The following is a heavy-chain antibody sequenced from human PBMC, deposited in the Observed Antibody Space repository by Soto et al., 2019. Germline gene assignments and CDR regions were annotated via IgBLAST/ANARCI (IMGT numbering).Heavy chain of an antibody. CDR1: GFPFSFYG. J-gene: IGHJ3*02. Sequence: PGGSLRLSCAVSGFPFSFYGFHWVRQSPGKGLEWLGVIVSDGSAIYHADSSEGRFFISRDNSKDILYLQMNSLRVEDTAAYYCARDDAFDNENGFDMWGQGTMVTVSS. V-gene: IGHV3-33*01. CDR3: ARDDAFDNENGFDM. D-gene: IGHD3-3*02. CDR2: IVSDGSAI.